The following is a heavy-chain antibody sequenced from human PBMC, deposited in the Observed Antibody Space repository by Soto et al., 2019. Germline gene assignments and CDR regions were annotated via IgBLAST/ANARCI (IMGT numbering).Heavy chain of an antibody. CDR3: ARDVKNFDF. V-gene: IGHV3-21*06. Sequence: VQLVESGGGLVKPGESLKLSCVGSGFSFSDYSMNWVRQPPGKGLEWVSSISRNNNYIYYADSVKGRFSISRDNAQNSLFLQMDSLRAEDTAVYYCARDVKNFDFWGQGTLVRVSS. CDR2: ISRNNNYI. J-gene: IGHJ4*02. CDR1: GFSFSDYS.